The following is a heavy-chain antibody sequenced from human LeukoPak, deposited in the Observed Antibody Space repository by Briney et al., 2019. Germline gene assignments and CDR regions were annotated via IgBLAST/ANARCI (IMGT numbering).Heavy chain of an antibody. J-gene: IGHJ5*02. V-gene: IGHV4-61*02. CDR1: SGSISSVSYY. D-gene: IGHD5-24*01. CDR3: ARGLEMAAENWFDP. Sequence: HPSETLSLTCTVSSGSISSVSYYWGWIRQPAGRGLEWIGRIYTSGSTNYNPSLKSRVTISVDTSKNQFSLKLSSVTAADTAVYYCARGLEMAAENWFDPWGQGTLVTVSS. CDR2: IYTSGST.